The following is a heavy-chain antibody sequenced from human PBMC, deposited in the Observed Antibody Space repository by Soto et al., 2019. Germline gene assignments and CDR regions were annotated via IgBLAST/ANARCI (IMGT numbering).Heavy chain of an antibody. CDR1: GGSISSYY. CDR3: TRGGFYSYGSRGYYDC. CDR2: IYYSGST. D-gene: IGHD3-22*01. Sequence: SETLSLTCTVSGGSISSYYWSWIRQPPGKGLEWIGYIYYSGSTNYNPSLKSRVTISVDTSKNQFSLKLTSVTAADTAVYFCTRGGFYSYGSRGYYDCWGQGALITLSS. J-gene: IGHJ4*02. V-gene: IGHV4-59*01.